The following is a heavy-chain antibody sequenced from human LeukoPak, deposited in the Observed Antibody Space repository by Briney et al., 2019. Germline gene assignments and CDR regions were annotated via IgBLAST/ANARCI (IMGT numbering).Heavy chain of an antibody. CDR1: GFTFDDYA. CDR2: ISWNSGDI. CDR3: ATGKDVAVAGTFDY. V-gene: IGHV3-9*03. D-gene: IGHD6-19*01. J-gene: IGHJ4*02. Sequence: GRSLRLSCAASGFTFDDYAMHWVRQAPGKGLDWVSGISWNSGDIGYADSVKGRFTISRDNAKNSLYLQMNSLRVEDMALYYCATGKDVAVAGTFDYWGQGTLVTVSS.